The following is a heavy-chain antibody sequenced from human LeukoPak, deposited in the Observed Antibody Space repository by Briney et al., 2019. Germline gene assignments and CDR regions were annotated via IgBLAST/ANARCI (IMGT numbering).Heavy chain of an antibody. D-gene: IGHD6-13*01. J-gene: IGHJ3*02. CDR3: ASPLLGAAAGPYSGQLEAFDI. CDR1: GGSISSGSYY. V-gene: IGHV4-61*02. Sequence: SETLSLTCTVSGGSISSGSYYWSWIRQPAGKGLEWIGRIYTSGSTNYNPSLKSRVTISVDTSKNQFSLKLSSVTAADTAVYYCASPLLGAAAGPYSGQLEAFDIWGQGTLVTVSS. CDR2: IYTSGST.